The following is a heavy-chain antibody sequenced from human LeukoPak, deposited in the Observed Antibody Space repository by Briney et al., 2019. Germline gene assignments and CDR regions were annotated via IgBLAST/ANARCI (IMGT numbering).Heavy chain of an antibody. CDR3: AGGIAAAGTGDY. CDR2: IRYDGSNK. J-gene: IGHJ4*02. Sequence: GGSLRLSCAAFEFTFSSYGMHWVRQAPGKGLEWVAFIRYDGSNKYYADSVKGRFTISRDNSKNTLYLQMNSLRAEDTAVYYCAGGIAAAGTGDYWGQGTLVTVSS. CDR1: EFTFSSYG. V-gene: IGHV3-30*02. D-gene: IGHD6-13*01.